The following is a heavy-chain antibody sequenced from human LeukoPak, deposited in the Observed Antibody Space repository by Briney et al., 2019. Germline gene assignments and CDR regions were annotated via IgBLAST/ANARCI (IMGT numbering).Heavy chain of an antibody. J-gene: IGHJ5*02. CDR2: IIPIFGTA. V-gene: IGHV1-69*13. CDR3: ARPLSIYDNLFDP. D-gene: IGHD2/OR15-2a*01. CDR1: GGTFSSYA. Sequence: SVKVSCKASGGTFSSYAISWVRQAPGQGLEWMGGIIPIFGTANYAQKFQGRVTITADESTSTAYMELSSLRSEDMAVYYCARPLSIYDNLFDPWGQGTLVTVSS.